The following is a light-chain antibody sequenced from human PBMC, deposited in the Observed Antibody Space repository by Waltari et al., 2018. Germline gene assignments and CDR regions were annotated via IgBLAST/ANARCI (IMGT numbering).Light chain of an antibody. CDR3: QQYNSYPVT. V-gene: IGKV1-5*01. Sequence: DIQMTQSPSTLSASVGDTVTLSCRASHSISSRLAWYQRKPGKAPSLLIYDASRLDIGVPSRFSASGSGTEFTLTISSLQPDDFATYYCQQYNSYPVTFGQGTKLEIK. CDR2: DAS. J-gene: IGKJ2*01. CDR1: HSISSR.